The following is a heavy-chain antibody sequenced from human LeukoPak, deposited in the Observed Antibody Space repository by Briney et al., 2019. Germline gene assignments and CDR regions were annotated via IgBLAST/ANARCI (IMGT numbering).Heavy chain of an antibody. J-gene: IGHJ4*02. D-gene: IGHD3-3*01. CDR2: INHSGST. Sequence: SETLSLTCVVYGGSFSGYYWSWIRQPPGKGLEWIGEINHSGSTNYNPSLKSRVTISVDTSKNQFSLKLSSVTAADTAVYYCARGLRVRRFLEWLYRDWGQGTLVTVSS. V-gene: IGHV4-34*01. CDR1: GGSFSGYY. CDR3: ARGLRVRRFLEWLYRD.